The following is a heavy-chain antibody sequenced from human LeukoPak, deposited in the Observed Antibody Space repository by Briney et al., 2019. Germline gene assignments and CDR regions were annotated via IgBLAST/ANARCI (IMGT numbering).Heavy chain of an antibody. CDR2: IRYDGSNK. Sequence: GGSLRLPCAASGFTFSSYGMHWVRQAPGKGLEWVTFIRYDGSNKYYADSVKGRFTISRDNSKNTLYLQMNSLRAEDTAVYYCARGGKIAVVGTRSPQYFHRWGQGTLVTVSS. D-gene: IGHD6-19*01. J-gene: IGHJ1*01. CDR1: GFTFSSYG. V-gene: IGHV3-30*02. CDR3: ARGGKIAVVGTRSPQYFHR.